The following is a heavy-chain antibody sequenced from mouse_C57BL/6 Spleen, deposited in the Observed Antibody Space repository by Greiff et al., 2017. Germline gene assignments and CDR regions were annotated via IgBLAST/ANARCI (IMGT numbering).Heavy chain of an antibody. J-gene: IGHJ4*01. CDR2: IRSKSNNYAT. CDR3: VRQGYYVSSRYAMDY. CDR1: GFSFNTYA. Sequence: EVMLVEPGGGLVQPKGSLKLSCAASGFSFNTYAMNWVRLAPGKGLVWVARIRSKSNNYATYYADSVKDRFTISRDDSESMLYLQMNNLQTEGPAMYDCVRQGYYVSSRYAMDYGGQGTSVTVSS. D-gene: IGHD1-1*01. V-gene: IGHV10-1*01.